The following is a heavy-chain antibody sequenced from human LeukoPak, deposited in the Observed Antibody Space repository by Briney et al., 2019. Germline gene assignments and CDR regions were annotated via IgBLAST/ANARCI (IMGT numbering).Heavy chain of an antibody. Sequence: GGSLRLSCAASGFTFSNAWMSWVRQAPGKGLEWVGRIKNKIDGGTTDYAAPVKGRFTISRDDSKNTLYLQMNSPKTEDTAVYYCTTVYYDTRGVDYWGQGTLVTVSS. V-gene: IGHV3-15*01. CDR2: IKNKIDGGTT. J-gene: IGHJ4*02. CDR3: TTVYYDTRGVDY. D-gene: IGHD3-22*01. CDR1: GFTFSNAW.